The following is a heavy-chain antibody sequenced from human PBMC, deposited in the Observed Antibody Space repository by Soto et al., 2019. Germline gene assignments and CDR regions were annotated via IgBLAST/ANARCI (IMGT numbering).Heavy chain of an antibody. CDR3: AKQAGYSSGWFYFDY. D-gene: IGHD6-19*01. CDR2: IYYSGNP. CDR1: GGSISSSTHY. Sequence: PSETLSLTCTVSGGSISSSTHYWGWVRQPPGKGLEWIGTIYYSGNPYYNPSLQSRVTISVDTSKNQFSLKLSSVTAADTAVYYWAKQAGYSSGWFYFDYWGQGTPVTSPQ. J-gene: IGHJ4*02. V-gene: IGHV4-39*01.